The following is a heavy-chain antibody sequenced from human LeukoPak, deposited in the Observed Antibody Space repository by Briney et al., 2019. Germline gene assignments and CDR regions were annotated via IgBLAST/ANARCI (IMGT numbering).Heavy chain of an antibody. V-gene: IGHV3-74*01. J-gene: IGHJ4*02. CDR3: ATKRGIHQERVSLDF. CDR1: GFTFSSYW. Sequence: PGGSLRLSCAASGFTFSSYWMHWVRQTPGKGLVWVSHINNEGSDTRYADSVKGRFTISRDNANNIVYLQMNSLRAEDAAVYYCATKRGIHQERVSLDFWGQGTLVTVSS. D-gene: IGHD1-1*01. CDR2: INNEGSDT.